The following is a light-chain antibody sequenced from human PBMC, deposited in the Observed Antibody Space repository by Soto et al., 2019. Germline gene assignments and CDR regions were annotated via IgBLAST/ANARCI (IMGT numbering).Light chain of an antibody. J-gene: IGKJ1*01. CDR1: QNIGSN. V-gene: IGKV3-15*01. CDR2: GAS. CDR3: QQYNNWPPWT. Sequence: EIVMTQSPATLSVSQGERATLSCRASQNIGSNLAWYQQRPGQAPSLLIFGASTRATGIPARVNGSGSGTQFTLTISSLQSEDSAVYYCQQYNNWPPWTFGQGTKVELK.